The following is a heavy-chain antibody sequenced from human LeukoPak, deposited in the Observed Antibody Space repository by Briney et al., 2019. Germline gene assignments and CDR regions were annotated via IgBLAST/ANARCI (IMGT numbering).Heavy chain of an antibody. Sequence: GSLRLSCAASGFTFSSYSMNWVRQAPGKGLEWVSSISSSSSYIYYADSVKGRFTISRDNTKNSLYLQMNSLRVEDTGVYYCARRSGRRYEYWGQGVLVTVSP. D-gene: IGHD5-24*01. V-gene: IGHV3-21*01. J-gene: IGHJ4*02. CDR3: ARRSGRRYEY. CDR2: ISSSSSYI. CDR1: GFTFSSYS.